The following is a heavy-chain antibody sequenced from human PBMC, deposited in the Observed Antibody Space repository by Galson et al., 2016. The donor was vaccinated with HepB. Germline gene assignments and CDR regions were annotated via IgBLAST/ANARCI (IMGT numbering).Heavy chain of an antibody. CDR3: ARLGGGYSGPIPFYYYGMDV. CDR2: IEPIDSYT. Sequence: QSGAEVKKPGESLRISCKISGYSFTTYWINWVRQMPGKGLEWMGRIEPIDSYTNYSPSFQGHVTISVDRSISTAYLQWSSLKASDTAIYYCARLGGGYSGPIPFYYYGMDVWGQGTTVTVSS. J-gene: IGHJ6*02. CDR1: GYSFTTYW. V-gene: IGHV5-10-1*01. D-gene: IGHD5-12*01.